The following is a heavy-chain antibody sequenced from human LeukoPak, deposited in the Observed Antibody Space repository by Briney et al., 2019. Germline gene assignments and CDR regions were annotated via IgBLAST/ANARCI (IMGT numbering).Heavy chain of an antibody. CDR1: GFTFNTYA. J-gene: IGHJ4*02. V-gene: IGHV3-30-3*01. D-gene: IGHD1-26*01. CDR3: ARARKRLFGATESDL. CDR2: ISYDGNYK. Sequence: PGGPLRLSCAASGFTFNTYAIHWVRQAPGKGLEWVAVISYDGNYKYYADYVKGRFTISRDDSKNTVYLQMNSLRTEDTAFYYCARARKRLFGATESDLWGQGTLVTVSS.